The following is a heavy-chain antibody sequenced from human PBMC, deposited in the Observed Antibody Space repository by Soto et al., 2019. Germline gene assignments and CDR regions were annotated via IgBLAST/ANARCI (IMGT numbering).Heavy chain of an antibody. CDR3: ARRYGYSFDY. Sequence: QVQLQESGPGLVKPSETLSLTCTVSAGSISSYYWSWIRQPPGRGLEWIGYIYYSGSTNYNPSLXSXAXIXXDTSKNQFSLKLSSVTAADTAVYYCARRYGYSFDYWGQGTLVTVSS. CDR1: AGSISSYY. V-gene: IGHV4-59*08. D-gene: IGHD1-1*01. CDR2: IYYSGST. J-gene: IGHJ4*02.